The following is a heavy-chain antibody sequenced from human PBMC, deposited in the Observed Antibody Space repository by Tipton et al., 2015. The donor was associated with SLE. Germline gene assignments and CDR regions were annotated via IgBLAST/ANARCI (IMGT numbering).Heavy chain of an antibody. D-gene: IGHD4-17*01. CDR2: INHSGST. V-gene: IGHV4-34*01. CDR1: GGSFSGYY. CDR3: ARDTSILRCFDY. J-gene: IGHJ4*02. Sequence: LRLSCAVYGGSFSGYYWSWIRQPPGKGLEWIGEINHSGSTNYNPSLKSQVAISVDTSKNQFSLKLSSVTAADTAVYYCARDTSILRCFDYWGQGTLVTVSS.